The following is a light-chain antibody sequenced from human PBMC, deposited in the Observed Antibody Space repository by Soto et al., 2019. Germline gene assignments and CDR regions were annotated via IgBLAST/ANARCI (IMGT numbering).Light chain of an antibody. Sequence: ESVLTQAAATLSLYPGERATLSCRASQSVSSRYFAWYQQKPGQAPRLLIYGASSRATGIPVRFSGSGSGTDFTLTIIRLEPEDFAVYYCEHYGSSRTFGQGTKVDIK. CDR3: EHYGSSRT. V-gene: IGKV3-20*01. CDR2: GAS. CDR1: QSVSSRY. J-gene: IGKJ1*01.